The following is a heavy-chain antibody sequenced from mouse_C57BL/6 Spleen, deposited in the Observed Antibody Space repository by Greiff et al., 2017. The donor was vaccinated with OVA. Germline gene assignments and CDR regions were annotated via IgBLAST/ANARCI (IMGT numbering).Heavy chain of an antibody. CDR2: INPNNGGT. D-gene: IGHD2-3*01. J-gene: IGHJ2*01. Sequence: EVQLQQSGPELVKPGASVKISCKASGYTFTDYYMNWVKQSHGKSLEWIGDINPNNGGTSYNQKFKGKATLTVDKSSSTAYMELRSLTSEDSAVYYCASYDGYLYWGQGTTLTVSS. CDR1: GYTFTDYY. V-gene: IGHV1-26*01. CDR3: ASYDGYLY.